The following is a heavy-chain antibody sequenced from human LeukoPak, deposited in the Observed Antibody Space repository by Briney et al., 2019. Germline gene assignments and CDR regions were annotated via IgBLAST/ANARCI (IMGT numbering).Heavy chain of an antibody. J-gene: IGHJ4*02. CDR1: GFTFSRYA. CDR2: ISGSGGST. V-gene: IGHV3-23*01. D-gene: IGHD3-9*01. Sequence: PGGSLRLSCAASGFTFSRYAMSWVRQAPGKRLEWVSAISGSGGSTYYADSVKGRFTISRDNSKNTLYLQMNSLRAEDTAVYYCAKADAGYYRPLDYWGQGTLVTVSS. CDR3: AKADAGYYRPLDY.